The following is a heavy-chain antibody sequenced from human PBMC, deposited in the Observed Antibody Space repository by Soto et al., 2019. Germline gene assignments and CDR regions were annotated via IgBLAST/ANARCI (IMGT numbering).Heavy chain of an antibody. CDR3: ARDSSNYYGSSWFDP. D-gene: IGHD3-10*01. J-gene: IGHJ5*02. Sequence: EVQLVESGGGVVRPGGSLRLSCAASGFTFDDYGMSWVRQAPGKGLEWVSGINWNGGSTGYADSVKGRFTISRDNAKNSLYLQMNSLRAEDTALYHYARDSSNYYGSSWFDPWGQGTLVTVSS. V-gene: IGHV3-20*01. CDR2: INWNGGST. CDR1: GFTFDDYG.